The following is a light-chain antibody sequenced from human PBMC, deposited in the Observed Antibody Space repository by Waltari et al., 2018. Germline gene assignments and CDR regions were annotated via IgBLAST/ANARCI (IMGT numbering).Light chain of an antibody. CDR3: QQYHSVPRT. Sequence: DIVLTPSPDSLAVSLGERATINCKSSQSALYSPNNKNYLGWFQQKTGQPPKLLIYWASMRESGVPDRFSGSGSGTDFTLTISSLQAEDVAVYYCQQYHSVPRTFGQGTKVEI. CDR2: WAS. CDR1: QSALYSPNNKNY. J-gene: IGKJ1*01. V-gene: IGKV4-1*01.